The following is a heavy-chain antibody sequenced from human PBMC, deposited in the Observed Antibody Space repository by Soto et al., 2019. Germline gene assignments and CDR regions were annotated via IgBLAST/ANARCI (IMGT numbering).Heavy chain of an antibody. CDR3: PRTHYDRTPFYSSFEY. D-gene: IGHD3-22*01. Sequence: ASETLSLTCAVSGESFSGYYWSWIRQPPGKGLEWIGQIFHGGGTNYSPSLKSRVTISVDTSKNQFSLELSSVTAADTAVYYCPRTHYDRTPFYSSFEYWGQGTLVTVS. CDR2: IFHGGGT. CDR1: GESFSGYY. J-gene: IGHJ4*02. V-gene: IGHV4-34*12.